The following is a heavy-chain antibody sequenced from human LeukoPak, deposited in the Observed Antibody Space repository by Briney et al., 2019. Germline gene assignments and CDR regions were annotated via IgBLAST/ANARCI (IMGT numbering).Heavy chain of an antibody. D-gene: IGHD3-22*01. CDR3: ARGPGSSGGAYVGDY. CDR1: GFTFSTHW. V-gene: IGHV3-74*01. Sequence: GGSLRLSCAAAGFTFSTHWMHWVRQVPGRGPVWVSRADGGGSSTSYADSVKGRFSISRDNAKSTLYLQMNGLRAEDTAVYYCARGPGSSGGAYVGDYWGHGTLVTVSS. J-gene: IGHJ4*01. CDR2: ADGGGSST.